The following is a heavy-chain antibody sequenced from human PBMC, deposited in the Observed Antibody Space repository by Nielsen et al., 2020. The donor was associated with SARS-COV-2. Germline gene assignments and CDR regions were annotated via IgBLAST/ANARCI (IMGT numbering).Heavy chain of an antibody. J-gene: IGHJ6*02. V-gene: IGHV3-30*18. D-gene: IGHD3-9*01. CDR3: AKDQALTGYFYYYYYGMDV. CDR2: ISYDGSNK. CDR1: GFTFSSYG. Sequence: GGSLRLSCAASGFTFSSYGMHWVRQAPGKGLEWVAVISYDGSNKYYADSVKGRFTISRDNSKNTLYLQMNSLRAEDTAVYYCAKDQALTGYFYYYYYGMDVWGQGTTVTV.